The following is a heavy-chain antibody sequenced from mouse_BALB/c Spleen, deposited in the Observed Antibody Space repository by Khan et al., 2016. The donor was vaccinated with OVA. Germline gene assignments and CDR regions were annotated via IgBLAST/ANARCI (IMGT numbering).Heavy chain of an antibody. CDR3: ARRDYYDYDPFPY. CDR1: GYSITSEYT. V-gene: IGHV3-2*02. D-gene: IGHD2-4*01. CDR2: ISYSGNT. Sequence: EVQLQESGPGLVKPSQSLSLTCTVTGYSITSEYTWNWIRQFPGNKLEWMGFISYSGNTRYNPSLKSRISISRDPSKNHFFLQLNSVTSEDTATYYCARRDYYDYDPFPYWGQGTLVTVSA. J-gene: IGHJ3*01.